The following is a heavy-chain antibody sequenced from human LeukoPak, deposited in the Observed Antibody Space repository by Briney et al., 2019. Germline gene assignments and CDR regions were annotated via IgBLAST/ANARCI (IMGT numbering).Heavy chain of an antibody. CDR3: ARGTSSSWNFDY. J-gene: IGHJ4*02. D-gene: IGHD6-13*01. CDR1: GGTFSSYA. Sequence: ASVKVSCKASGGTFSSYAISWVRQAPGQGLEWMGGIIPIFGTANYALKFQGRVTITADESTSTAYMELSSLRSEDTAVYYCARGTSSSWNFDYWGQGTLVTASS. CDR2: IIPIFGTA. V-gene: IGHV1-69*13.